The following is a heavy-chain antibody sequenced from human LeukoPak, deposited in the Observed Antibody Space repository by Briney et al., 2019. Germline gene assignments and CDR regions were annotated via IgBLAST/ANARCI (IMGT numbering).Heavy chain of an antibody. Sequence: ASVKVSCKASGYTFTSYYMHWVRQAPGQGLAWMGIINPSGGSTSYAQKFQGRVTMTRDTSTSTVYMELSSLRSEDTAVYYCARVSHYGSGSYYSYFDYWGQGTLVTVSS. V-gene: IGHV1-46*01. CDR3: ARVSHYGSGSYYSYFDY. CDR2: INPSGGST. D-gene: IGHD3-10*01. CDR1: GYTFTSYY. J-gene: IGHJ4*02.